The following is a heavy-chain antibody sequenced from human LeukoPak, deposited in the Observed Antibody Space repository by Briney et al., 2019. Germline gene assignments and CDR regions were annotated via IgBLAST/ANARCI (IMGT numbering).Heavy chain of an antibody. V-gene: IGHV4-30-2*01. D-gene: IGHD1-26*01. CDR1: GGSISSGGYS. J-gene: IGHJ6*02. CDR3: ARLIRATNGMDV. CDR2: IYHSGST. Sequence: SETLSLTCAVSGGSISSGGYSWSWIRQPPGKGLEWIGYIYHSGSTYYNPSLKSRVTISVDRSKNQFSLELSSVTAADTAVYYCARLIRATNGMDVWGQGTTVTVSS.